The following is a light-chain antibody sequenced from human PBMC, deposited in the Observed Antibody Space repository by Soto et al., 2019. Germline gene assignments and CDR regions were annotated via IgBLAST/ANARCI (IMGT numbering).Light chain of an antibody. CDR3: HQYHNWPPYT. CDR2: GAS. J-gene: IGKJ1*01. CDR1: QSVGSN. V-gene: IGKV3-15*01. Sequence: EVVMTQSPDTLSVSPGERATLTCRASQSVGSNLAWYQQKPGQAPRILIIGASTRATASLARFSGSGSGTEFTLTISSLQSEDYAVYYYHQYHNWPPYTFGLGTKVDIK.